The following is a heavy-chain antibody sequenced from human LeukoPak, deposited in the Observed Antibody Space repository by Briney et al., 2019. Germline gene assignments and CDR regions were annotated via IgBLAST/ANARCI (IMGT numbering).Heavy chain of an antibody. CDR1: GGSISSSSYY. D-gene: IGHD2-15*01. CDR2: IYYSGST. Sequence: PSETLSLTCTVSGGSISSSSYYWGWIRQPPGKGLEWIGSIYYSGSTYYNPSLKSRVTISVDTSKNQFPLKLSSVTAADTAVYYCARGVASGWFDPWGQGTLVTVSS. J-gene: IGHJ5*02. V-gene: IGHV4-39*01. CDR3: ARGVASGWFDP.